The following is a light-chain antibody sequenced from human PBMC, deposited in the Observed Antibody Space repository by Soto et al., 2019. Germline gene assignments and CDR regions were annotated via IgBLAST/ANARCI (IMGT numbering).Light chain of an antibody. Sequence: QSVLTQPASVSGSPGQSITISCTGTTSDVGGFNYVSWYQQHPDRAPKLMIYEVTNRPSGVSNRFSGSKSGNTASLTISGLQAEDEVDYYCSSYTTSSTYVFGAGTKLTVL. CDR1: TSDVGGFNY. CDR3: SSYTTSSTYV. CDR2: EVT. J-gene: IGLJ1*01. V-gene: IGLV2-14*01.